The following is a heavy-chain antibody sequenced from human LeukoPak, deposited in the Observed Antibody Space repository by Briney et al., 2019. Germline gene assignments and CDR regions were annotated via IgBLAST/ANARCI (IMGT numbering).Heavy chain of an antibody. CDR1: GGTFSSYA. V-gene: IGHV1-69*06. D-gene: IGHD2-2*01. CDR2: IIPIFGTA. J-gene: IGHJ5*02. Sequence: SVKVSGKASGGTFSSYAISWVRQAPGQGLEWMGGIIPIFGTANYAQKFQGRVTITADKSTSTAYMELSSLRSEDTAVYYCARSSPDIVVVPAATPNWFDPWGQGTLVTVSS. CDR3: ARSSPDIVVVPAATPNWFDP.